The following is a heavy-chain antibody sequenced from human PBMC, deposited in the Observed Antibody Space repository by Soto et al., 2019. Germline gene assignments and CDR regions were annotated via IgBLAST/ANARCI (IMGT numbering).Heavy chain of an antibody. V-gene: IGHV1-24*01. D-gene: IGHD3-22*01. CDR3: APGGFDSSGYPIDGMAV. Sequence: ASVKVSCKVSGYTLTELSMHWVRQAPGKGLEWMGGFDPEDGETIYAQKFQGRVTMTEDTSTDTAYMELSSLRSEDTAVYYCAPGGFDSSGYPIDGMAVWGQGTTVTVSS. CDR1: GYTLTELS. J-gene: IGHJ6*02. CDR2: FDPEDGET.